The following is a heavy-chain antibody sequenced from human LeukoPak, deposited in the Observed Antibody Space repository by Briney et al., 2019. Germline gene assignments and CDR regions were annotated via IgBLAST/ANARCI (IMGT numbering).Heavy chain of an antibody. J-gene: IGHJ6*02. CDR1: GFTFSDYY. CDR2: ISSSGSTI. V-gene: IGHV3-11*01. CDR3: AREVTLDDDYYYYYGMDV. Sequence: PGGSLRLSCAAFGFTFSDYYMSWIRQAPGKGLEWVSYISSSGSTIYYADSVKGRFTISRDNAKNSLYLQMNSLRAEDTAVYYCAREVTLDDDYYYYYGMDVWGQGTTVTVSS. D-gene: IGHD1-1*01.